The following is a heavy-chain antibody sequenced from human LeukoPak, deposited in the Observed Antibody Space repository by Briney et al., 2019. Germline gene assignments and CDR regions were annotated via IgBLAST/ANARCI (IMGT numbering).Heavy chain of an antibody. Sequence: SETLSLTCTVSGGSISSSSYFWGWIRQPPGKGLEWIGSIYYSGSTYYNPSLKSRVTIFVHTSKNQLSLSLASVTAADTAVYYCAKAIRGFSYGPFDYWGQGTLVTVSS. D-gene: IGHD5-18*01. CDR1: GGSISSSSYF. CDR2: IYYSGST. V-gene: IGHV4-39*01. CDR3: AKAIRGFSYGPFDY. J-gene: IGHJ4*02.